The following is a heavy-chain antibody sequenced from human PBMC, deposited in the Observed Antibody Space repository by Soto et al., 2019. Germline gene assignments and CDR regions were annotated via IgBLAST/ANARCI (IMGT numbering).Heavy chain of an antibody. J-gene: IGHJ6*02. Sequence: GGSLRLSCGASGFTFSSDSMNRVRQAPGKGLEWVSSISSSSSYIYYADSVKGRFTISRDNAKNSLYLQMNSLRAEDTAVYYCAREYGYSSSGMDVWGQETTVTVSS. D-gene: IGHD6-13*01. CDR1: GFTFSSDS. V-gene: IGHV3-21*01. CDR2: ISSSSSYI. CDR3: AREYGYSSSGMDV.